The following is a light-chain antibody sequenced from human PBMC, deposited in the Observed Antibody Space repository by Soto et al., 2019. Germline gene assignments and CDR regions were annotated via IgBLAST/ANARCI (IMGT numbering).Light chain of an antibody. Sequence: EIVLKQSPGTLSVSPGERATLSCRASQSVSSQLAWYQQKPGQAPRLLFYGASTGATGFPARFSGSGSETEFTLSISSLQSEDFAVYYCQQYNNWPGTFGQGTKVEIK. CDR2: GAS. CDR1: QSVSSQ. CDR3: QQYNNWPGT. V-gene: IGKV3-15*01. J-gene: IGKJ1*01.